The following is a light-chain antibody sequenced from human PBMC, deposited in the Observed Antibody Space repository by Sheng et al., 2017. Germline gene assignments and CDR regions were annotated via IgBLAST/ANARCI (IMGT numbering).Light chain of an antibody. V-gene: IGKV3-15*01. CDR2: DAS. Sequence: EIVLTQSPATLSLSPGERATLSCRASQSVSSSLAWYQQKPGQAPRLLIYDASTRATGIPARFSGSGSGTVFTLTISSLQSEDFAVYYCQQYNNWPPWTFGQGTKLEIK. CDR3: QQYNNWPPWT. CDR1: QSVSSS. J-gene: IGKJ2*02.